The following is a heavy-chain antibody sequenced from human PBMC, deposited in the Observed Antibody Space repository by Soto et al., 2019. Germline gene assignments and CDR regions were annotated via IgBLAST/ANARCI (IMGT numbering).Heavy chain of an antibody. CDR1: GYTFTGYY. V-gene: IGHV1-2*04. CDR3: ARAGSDYDFWSGYTEYYYGMDV. Sequence: ASVKVSGKASGYTFTGYYMHWVRQAPGQGLEWMGWINPNSGGTNYAQKFQGWVTMTRDTSISTAYMELSRLRSDDTAVYYCARAGSDYDFWSGYTEYYYGMDVWGQGTTVTVSS. D-gene: IGHD3-3*01. CDR2: INPNSGGT. J-gene: IGHJ6*02.